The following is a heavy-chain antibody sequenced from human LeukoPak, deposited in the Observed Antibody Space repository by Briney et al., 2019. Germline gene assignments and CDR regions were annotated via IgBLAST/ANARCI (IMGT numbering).Heavy chain of an antibody. Sequence: SETLSLTCVVSGGSISHDNWWSWVRQPPGKGLEWIGEIYHSGSSNYNPSLKSRVSISVDKSRNQFSLRLSSVTAADTAVYYCARGAVATYYFDYWGQGTLVTVSS. V-gene: IGHV4-4*02. CDR3: ARGAVATYYFDY. J-gene: IGHJ4*02. CDR2: IYHSGSS. CDR1: GGSISHDNW. D-gene: IGHD5-12*01.